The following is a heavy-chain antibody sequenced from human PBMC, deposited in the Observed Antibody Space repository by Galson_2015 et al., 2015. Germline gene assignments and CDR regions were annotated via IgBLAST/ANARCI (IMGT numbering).Heavy chain of an antibody. D-gene: IGHD2-15*01. CDR3: ARQPRYCSGGSCYPGAFDI. J-gene: IGHJ3*02. CDR2: IYPGDSDT. V-gene: IGHV5-51*03. Sequence: QSGAEVKKPGESLKISCKGSGYSFTSYWIGWVRQMPGKGLEWMGIIYPGDSDTRYSPSFQGQVAISADKSISTAYLQWSSLKASDTAMYYCARQPRYCSGGSCYPGAFDIWGQGTMVTVSS. CDR1: GYSFTSYW.